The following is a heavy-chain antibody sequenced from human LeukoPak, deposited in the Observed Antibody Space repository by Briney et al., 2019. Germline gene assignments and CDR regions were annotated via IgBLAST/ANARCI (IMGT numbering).Heavy chain of an antibody. CDR1: GFTFSSYA. J-gene: IGHJ3*02. V-gene: IGHV3-23*01. CDR2: ISGSGGST. Sequence: GGSLRLSCAASGFTFSSYAMSWVRQAPGKGLEWVSAISGSGGSTYYADSVKGRFTISRDNSKNTLYLQMNSLRAEDTAVYYCAKDGAGGYGGTDAFDIWGQGTMVTVSS. CDR3: AKDGAGGYGGTDAFDI. D-gene: IGHD4-23*01.